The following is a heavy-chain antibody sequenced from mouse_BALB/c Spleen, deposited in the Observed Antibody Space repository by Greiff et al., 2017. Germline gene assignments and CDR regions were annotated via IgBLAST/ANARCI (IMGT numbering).Heavy chain of an antibody. CDR3: ARRGGNPYAMDY. V-gene: IGHV5-6*01. Sequence: EVHLVESGGDLVKPGGSLKLSCAASGFTFSSYGMSWVRQTPDKRMEWVATISSGGSYTYYPDSVKGRFTISRDNAKNTLYLQMSSLKSEDTAMYYCARRGGNPYAMDYWGQGTSVTVSS. J-gene: IGHJ4*01. CDR2: ISSGGSYT. D-gene: IGHD2-1*01. CDR1: GFTFSSYG.